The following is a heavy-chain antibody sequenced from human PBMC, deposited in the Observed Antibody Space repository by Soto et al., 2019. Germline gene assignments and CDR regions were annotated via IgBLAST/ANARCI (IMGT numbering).Heavy chain of an antibody. V-gene: IGHV3-33*03. J-gene: IGHJ5*02. CDR1: RFTFSNYA. CDR2: IWSDGSNK. CDR3: ATLLGSVTTYDS. Sequence: PGGSLRLSCAASRFTFSNYAMHWVRQAPGKGLEWVAVIWSDGSNKYYADSVKGRFTISRDNAKDSLYLQMNGLSADDTAVYYCATLLGSVTTYDSWGQGTLVTVSS. D-gene: IGHD3-16*01.